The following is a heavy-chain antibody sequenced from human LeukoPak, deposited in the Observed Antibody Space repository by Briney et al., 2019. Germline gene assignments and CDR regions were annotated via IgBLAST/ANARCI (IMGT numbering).Heavy chain of an antibody. CDR2: ISYDGSNK. CDR1: GFTFSSYA. Sequence: PGRSLRLSCAASGFTFSSYAMHWVRQAPGKGLEWVAVISYDGSNKYYADSVKGRFTISRDNSKNTLYLQMNSLRAEDTAVYYCARRESGSSLDYWGQGTLVTVSS. V-gene: IGHV3-30-3*01. D-gene: IGHD1-26*01. J-gene: IGHJ4*02. CDR3: ARRESGSSLDY.